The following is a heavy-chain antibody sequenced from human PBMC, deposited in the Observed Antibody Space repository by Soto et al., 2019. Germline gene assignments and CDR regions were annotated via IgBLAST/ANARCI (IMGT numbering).Heavy chain of an antibody. CDR1: GFTFSSYG. Sequence: QVQLVESGGGVVQPGRSLRLSCAASGFTFSSYGMHWVRQAPGKGLEWVALIWYDGSDKYYADSVKGRFTISRDSSKNTLYLHMDSLRAEDTAVYYCARDVDRCTSTRCYTVFYRGMDVWGQGTTVTVSS. CDR2: IWYDGSDK. V-gene: IGHV3-33*01. J-gene: IGHJ6*02. CDR3: ARDVDRCTSTRCYTVFYRGMDV. D-gene: IGHD2-2*02.